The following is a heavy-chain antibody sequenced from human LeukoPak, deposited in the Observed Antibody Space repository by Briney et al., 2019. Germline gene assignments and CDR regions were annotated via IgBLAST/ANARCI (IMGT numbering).Heavy chain of an antibody. D-gene: IGHD3-3*01. CDR2: IKQDGSEK. J-gene: IGHJ4*02. Sequence: GGSLRLSCAASGFTFSSYWMSWVRQAPGKGLEWVANIKQDGSEKYYVDSVKGRFTISRHNAKNSLYLQMNSLRAEDTAVYYCARVGSGPRVLEWFRRHPNFFDYWGQGTLVTVSS. V-gene: IGHV3-7*01. CDR1: GFTFSSYW. CDR3: ARVGSGPRVLEWFRRHPNFFDY.